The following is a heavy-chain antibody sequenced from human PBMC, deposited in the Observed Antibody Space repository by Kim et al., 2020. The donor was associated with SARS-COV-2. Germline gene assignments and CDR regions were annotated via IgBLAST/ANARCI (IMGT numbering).Heavy chain of an antibody. Sequence: GGSLRLSCAASGFTFSSYAMSWVRQAPGKGLEWVSAIRGSGGSTYYADSVKGRFTISRDNSKNTLYLQMNSLRADDTAIYYCAKSSRITGVWFDPWGQGTLVTVSS. CDR1: GFTFSSYA. CDR3: AKSSRITGVWFDP. J-gene: IGHJ5*02. D-gene: IGHD3-10*01. CDR2: IRGSGGST. V-gene: IGHV3-23*01.